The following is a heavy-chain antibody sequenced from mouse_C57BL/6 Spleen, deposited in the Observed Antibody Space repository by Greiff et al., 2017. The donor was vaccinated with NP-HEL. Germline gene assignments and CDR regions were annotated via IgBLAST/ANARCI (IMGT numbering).Heavy chain of an antibody. CDR3: ARRGSTVVAKDWYFDV. V-gene: IGHV1-81*01. CDR1: GYTFTSYG. D-gene: IGHD1-1*01. CDR2: IYPRSGNT. Sequence: QVQLKESGAELARPGASVKLSCKASGYTFTSYGISWVKQSTGQGLEWIGEIYPRSGNTYYNEKFKGKATLTADKSSSTADMELRSLTSEDSAVYFCARRGSTVVAKDWYFDVWGTVTTVTVSS. J-gene: IGHJ1*03.